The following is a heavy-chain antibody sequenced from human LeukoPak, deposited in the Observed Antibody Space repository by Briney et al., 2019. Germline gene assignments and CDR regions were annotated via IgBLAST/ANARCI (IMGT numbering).Heavy chain of an antibody. CDR1: GGSISSYY. D-gene: IGHD2/OR15-2a*01. Sequence: SETLSLTCTVSGGSISSYYRTWIRQPPGKGLEWIGYIYYSGSTNYNPSLKSRVTISVDTSKKQFSLKLTSVTAADTAVYYCATNRGGHNGAFDIWGQGTMVTVSS. CDR3: ATNRGGHNGAFDI. J-gene: IGHJ3*02. V-gene: IGHV4-59*01. CDR2: IYYSGST.